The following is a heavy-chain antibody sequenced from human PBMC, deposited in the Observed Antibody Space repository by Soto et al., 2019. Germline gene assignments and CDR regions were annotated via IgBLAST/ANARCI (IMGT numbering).Heavy chain of an antibody. CDR1: GASISDNW. D-gene: IGHD2-15*01. Sequence: QVQLQESGPGLVKPSGTLSLTCAVSGASISDNWWSWVRQPPGKGLEWIGEIYHSGTTTYNPSLNGRVILSVDKAAIQISLSLNSVTAADTAIYYCARHVAVPRTRGFDYWGQGTPVTVSS. CDR3: ARHVAVPRTRGFDY. J-gene: IGHJ4*02. V-gene: IGHV4-4*02. CDR2: IYHSGTT.